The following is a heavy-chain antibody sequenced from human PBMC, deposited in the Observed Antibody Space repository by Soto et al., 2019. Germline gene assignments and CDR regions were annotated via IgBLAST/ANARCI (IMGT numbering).Heavy chain of an antibody. CDR2: IYYSGST. V-gene: IGHV4-39*01. CDR1: GGSISSTIYY. D-gene: IGHD4-17*01. J-gene: IGHJ5*02. CDR3: ARAGLDYGWFDP. Sequence: SETLSLTCTVSGGSISSTIYYWGWIRQPPGKGLEWIGSIYYSGSTYYNPSLQSRVTISVDTSKNQFSLKLSSVTAADTAVYYCARAGLDYGWFDPWGQGTLVTVSS.